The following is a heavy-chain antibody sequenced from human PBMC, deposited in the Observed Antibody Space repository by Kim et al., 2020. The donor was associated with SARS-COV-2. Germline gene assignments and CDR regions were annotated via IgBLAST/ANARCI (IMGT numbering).Heavy chain of an antibody. V-gene: IGHV4-59*01. CDR3: ATVRASGSSDYGMDV. Sequence: PSQKGRVTISVDTSKNQFALKLSSVTPADTAVYYCATVRASGSSDYGMDVWGQGTTVTVSS. D-gene: IGHD3-10*01. J-gene: IGHJ6*02.